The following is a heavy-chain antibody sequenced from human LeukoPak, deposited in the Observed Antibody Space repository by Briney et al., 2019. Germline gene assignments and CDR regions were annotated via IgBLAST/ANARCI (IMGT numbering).Heavy chain of an antibody. CDR1: GYTFTGYY. Sequence: ASVKVSCKASGYTFTGYYMHWVRQAPGQGLEWMGWINPNSGGTNYAQKFQGRVTMTRNTSISTAYMELSSLRSEDTAVYYCARGEWFGELPHYWGQGTLDTVSS. J-gene: IGHJ4*02. CDR3: ARGEWFGELPHY. V-gene: IGHV1-2*02. CDR2: INPNSGGT. D-gene: IGHD3-10*01.